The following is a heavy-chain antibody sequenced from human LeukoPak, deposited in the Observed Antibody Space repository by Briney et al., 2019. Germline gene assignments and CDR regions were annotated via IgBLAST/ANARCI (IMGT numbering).Heavy chain of an antibody. CDR2: ISGSGGST. Sequence: PGGSLGLSCAASGLTFSSYAMSWVRQAPGKGLEWVSGISGSGGSTYYADSVKGRFTISRDNVKNSLYLQMNSLRAEDSAVYYCSAGDVFDIWGQGTMVTVSS. J-gene: IGHJ3*02. CDR3: SAGDVFDI. V-gene: IGHV3-23*01. D-gene: IGHD1-26*01. CDR1: GLTFSSYA.